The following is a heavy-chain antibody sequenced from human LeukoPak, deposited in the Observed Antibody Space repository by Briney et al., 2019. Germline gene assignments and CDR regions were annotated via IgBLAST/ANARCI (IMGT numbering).Heavy chain of an antibody. CDR1: SYSITTGYF. CDR2: MYHSGSA. D-gene: IGHD3-9*01. V-gene: IGHV4-38-2*02. CDR3: ANILAGYANWFDP. Sequence: PSETLSLTCSVSSYSITTGYFWGWIRQPPGKGLEWIGSMYHSGSAYYSPSLKSRVTISLDMSKNQLSLKLTSVTAADTAVYYCANILAGYANWFDPWGQGTLVTVSS. J-gene: IGHJ5*02.